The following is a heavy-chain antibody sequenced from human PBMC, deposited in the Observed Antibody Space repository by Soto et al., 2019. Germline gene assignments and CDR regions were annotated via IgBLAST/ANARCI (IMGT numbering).Heavy chain of an antibody. J-gene: IGHJ5*02. Sequence: QVQPAQSGAEVKEPGSSVKVSCKASGGTLIDYAISWVRQAPGQGLEWMGGIIPIYDTTNYPQKFQRRVTLSADRSTNTAYIELSSLSSEDTAVYYCALQSSGWFDHWGQGTLGTVSP. D-gene: IGHD3-22*01. CDR3: ALQSSGWFDH. CDR1: GGTLIDYA. CDR2: IIPIYDTT. V-gene: IGHV1-69*06.